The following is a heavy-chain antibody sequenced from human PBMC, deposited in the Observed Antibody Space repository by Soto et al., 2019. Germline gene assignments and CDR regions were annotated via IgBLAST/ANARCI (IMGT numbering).Heavy chain of an antibody. CDR3: ARLAYCSGDCYSFYYYYGMDV. D-gene: IGHD2-21*02. J-gene: IGHJ6*02. V-gene: IGHV5-51*01. CDR2: IYPGDSDT. Sequence: ESLTISCKGSGYSFSSYWIGWVRQMPGKGLEWMWIIYPGDSDTRYSPSFQGQVTISADKSISTAYLQWSSLKASDTAMYYCARLAYCSGDCYSFYYYYGMDVWGQGTKVTVSS. CDR1: GYSFSSYW.